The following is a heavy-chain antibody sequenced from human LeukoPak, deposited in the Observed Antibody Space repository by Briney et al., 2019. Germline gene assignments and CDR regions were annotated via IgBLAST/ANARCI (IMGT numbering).Heavy chain of an antibody. V-gene: IGHV4-30-2*01. D-gene: IGHD3-10*01. J-gene: IGHJ4*02. CDR1: GGSISSGGYS. Sequence: SQTLSLTCAVSGGSISSGGYSWSWIRQPPGKGLEWIGYIYDSGSTYYNPSLKSRVTISLDRSKNQFSLKLSSVTAADTAVYYCARYGGSGTYFFDYWGRGTLVTVSS. CDR3: ARYGGSGTYFFDY. CDR2: IYDSGST.